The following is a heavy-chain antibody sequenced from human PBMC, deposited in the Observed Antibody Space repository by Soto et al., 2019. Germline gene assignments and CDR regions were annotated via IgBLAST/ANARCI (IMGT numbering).Heavy chain of an antibody. CDR1: GGTFSSYA. D-gene: IGHD2-2*01. V-gene: IGHV1-69*01. CDR2: IIPIPGTA. CDR3: ARSPGSSTSLVISDYYYYGMDV. J-gene: IGHJ6*02. Sequence: QVQLVQSGAEVKKPGSSVKVSCKASGGTFSSYAISWVRQAPGQGLEWMGGIIPIPGTANYAQKFQGRVTITADESTSPGYMELSSLRSEDTAVYYCARSPGSSTSLVISDYYYYGMDVWGQGTTVTGSS.